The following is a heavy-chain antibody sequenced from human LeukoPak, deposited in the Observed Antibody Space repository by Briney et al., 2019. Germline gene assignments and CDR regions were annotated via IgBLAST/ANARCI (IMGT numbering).Heavy chain of an antibody. CDR1: GGSFSGNY. CDR2: INQSGST. V-gene: IGHV4-34*01. D-gene: IGHD3-3*01. Sequence: PSETLSLTCAVYGGSFSGNYWTWIRQPPGKGLEWIGQINQSGSTKSNPSLKSRVTISVDTSKNQFSLKLSSVTAADTAVYYCARGYDFWSGYYRQNWFDPWGQGTLVTVSS. CDR3: ARGYDFWSGYYRQNWFDP. J-gene: IGHJ5*02.